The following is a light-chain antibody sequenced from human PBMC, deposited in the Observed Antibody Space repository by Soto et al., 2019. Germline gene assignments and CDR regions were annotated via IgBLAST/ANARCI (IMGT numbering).Light chain of an antibody. CDR1: QSVSSY. J-gene: IGKJ5*01. CDR3: QQYNNWPPIT. V-gene: IGKV3-11*01. Sequence: EIVLTQSPATLSLSPGERATLSCRASQSVSSYLAWYQQKPGQAPRLLIYDASNRATGIPARFSGSGSGTEFILTISSLQSEDFGVYYCQQYNNWPPITFGQGTRLEI. CDR2: DAS.